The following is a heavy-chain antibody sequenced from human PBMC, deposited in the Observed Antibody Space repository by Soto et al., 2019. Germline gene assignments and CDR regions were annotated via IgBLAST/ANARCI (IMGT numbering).Heavy chain of an antibody. V-gene: IGHV1-18*01. CDR2: ISAYNGNT. CDR1: GYTFTSYG. J-gene: IGHJ6*02. CDR3: ARSSYDSSGYMDYYYYGMDV. D-gene: IGHD3-22*01. Sequence: ASVKVSCKASGYTFTSYGISWVRQAPGQGLEWMGWISAYNGNTNYAQKLQGRVTMTTDTSTSTAYMELRSLRSEDTAVYYCARSSYDSSGYMDYYYYGMDVWGQGTTVTVSS.